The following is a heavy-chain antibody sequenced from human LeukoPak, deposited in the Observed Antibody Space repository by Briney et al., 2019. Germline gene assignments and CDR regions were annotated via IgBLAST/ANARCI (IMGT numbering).Heavy chain of an antibody. CDR3: ATRRWFGESYGMDV. D-gene: IGHD3-10*01. V-gene: IGHV1-18*01. Sequence: ASVKVSCKASGYTFNTYGINWVRQAPGQGLEWMGWISAYNGNTNYAQKFQGRVTMTTDTSTTTAYMELRRLRSDDTAVYYCATRRWFGESYGMDVWGQGTTVTVYS. CDR1: GYTFNTYG. J-gene: IGHJ6*02. CDR2: ISAYNGNT.